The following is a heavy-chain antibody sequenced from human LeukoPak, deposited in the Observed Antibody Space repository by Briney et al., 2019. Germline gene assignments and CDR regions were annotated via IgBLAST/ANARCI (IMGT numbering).Heavy chain of an antibody. V-gene: IGHV5-10-1*01. CDR3: AGLRDGSLDY. CDR2: LDPSDSYT. Sequence: GESLKISCKGSGYNFTGHWISWVRQMPGKGVEWMGKLDPSDSYTNYSLSFQGHVTISADKSISTAYLQWSSLKASDTAIYYCAGLRDGSLDYWGQGTLVTVSS. CDR1: GYNFTGHW. J-gene: IGHJ4*02.